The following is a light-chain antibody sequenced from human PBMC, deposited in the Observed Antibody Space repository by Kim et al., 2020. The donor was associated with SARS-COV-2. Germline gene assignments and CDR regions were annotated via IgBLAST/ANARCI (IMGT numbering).Light chain of an antibody. CDR1: SSDVGGHNY. J-gene: IGLJ1*01. CDR3: SSYTSSTTYV. CDR2: DVG. Sequence: GQSRPISCTGTSSDVGGHNYVSWYQQHQNKVHTVIIYDVGKRPSGVSNRFSGYKSGNTASLTIYGLQAEDEADYYCSSYTSSTTYVFGTGTKVTVL. V-gene: IGLV2-14*04.